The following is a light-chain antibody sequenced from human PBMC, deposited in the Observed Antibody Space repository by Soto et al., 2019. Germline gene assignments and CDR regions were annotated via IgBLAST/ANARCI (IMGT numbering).Light chain of an antibody. Sequence: DIQMTQSPSTLSASVGDSVTIICRSSQSITIWLAWYQQKPGKAPKLLIYDASSLEGGVPSRFSGSGSGTEFTLTISSLQPDDFATYYCQQYNIYSFGQGTKV. CDR2: DAS. J-gene: IGKJ1*01. V-gene: IGKV1-5*02. CDR3: QQYNIYS. CDR1: QSITIW.